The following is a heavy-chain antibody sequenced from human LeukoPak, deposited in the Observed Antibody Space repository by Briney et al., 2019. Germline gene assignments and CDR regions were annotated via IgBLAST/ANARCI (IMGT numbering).Heavy chain of an antibody. CDR2: ISSSSSTI. J-gene: IGHJ4*02. CDR1: GFTFSSCS. D-gene: IGHD3-10*01. Sequence: GGSLRLSCAASGFTFSSCSMNWVRQAPGKRLEWVTYISSSSSTIYYADSVKGRFTISRDNAKNSLYLQMNSLRDEDTAVYYCARESYGSGSYYVDYWGQGTLVTVSS. CDR3: ARESYGSGSYYVDY. V-gene: IGHV3-48*02.